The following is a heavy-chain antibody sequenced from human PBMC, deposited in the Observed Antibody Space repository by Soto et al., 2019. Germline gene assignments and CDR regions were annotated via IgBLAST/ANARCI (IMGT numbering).Heavy chain of an antibody. D-gene: IGHD3-22*01. CDR2: IIPIFGTA. CDR1: CYTFTNFG. J-gene: IGHJ5*02. V-gene: IGHV1-69*13. Sequence: ASVKVSCKASCYTFTNFGISLLRHPHGQWLEWMGGIIPIFGTANYAQKFQGRVTITADESTSTAYMELSSLRSEDTAVYYCAREYYDSSGYYYPDPWGQGTLVTVSS. CDR3: AREYYDSSGYYYPDP.